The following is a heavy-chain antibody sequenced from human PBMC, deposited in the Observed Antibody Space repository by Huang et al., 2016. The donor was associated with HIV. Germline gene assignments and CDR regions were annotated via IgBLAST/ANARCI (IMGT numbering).Heavy chain of an antibody. CDR3: ATVDYYDTSGPQRGYFDN. V-gene: IGHV1-69*01. CDR2: IIPTLGTA. Sequence: QVQLVQFGAEVKKPGSSVKVSCKASGGSFRNFAIGWVRQAPGQGLEWMGGIIPTLGTANYAQKFQGRVTIIADESTSTAYMELSSLRSEDTAVYYCATVDYYDTSGPQRGYFDNWGQGTLVTVSS. J-gene: IGHJ4*02. D-gene: IGHD3-22*01. CDR1: GGSFRNFA.